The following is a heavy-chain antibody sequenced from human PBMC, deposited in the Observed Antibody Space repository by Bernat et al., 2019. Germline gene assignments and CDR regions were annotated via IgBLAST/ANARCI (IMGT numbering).Heavy chain of an antibody. Sequence: QVQLVESGGGVVQPGGSLRLSCAASGFTFSSYALPWVRQAPGKGLEWVAFIRYDGSNKYYADSVKGRFTISRDNSKNTLYLQMNSLRAEDTAVYYCAKCQAERWLQLPTGAWGQGTLVTVSS. CDR2: IRYDGSNK. V-gene: IGHV3-30*02. D-gene: IGHD5-24*01. CDR1: GFTFSSYA. J-gene: IGHJ4*02. CDR3: AKCQAERWLQLPTGA.